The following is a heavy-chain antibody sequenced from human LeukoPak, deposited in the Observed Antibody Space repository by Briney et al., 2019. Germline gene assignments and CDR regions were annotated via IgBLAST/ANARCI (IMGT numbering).Heavy chain of an antibody. CDR2: ISSSSSYT. V-gene: IGHV3-11*05. Sequence: GGSLRLSCAASGXTFSDDHMSWIRQAPGKGLEWVSYISSSSSYTNYADSVKGRFTISRDNAKNSLYLQMNSLRAEDTAVYYCARDQGDEYGSLNDAFDIWGQGTMVTVSS. D-gene: IGHD4/OR15-4a*01. J-gene: IGHJ3*02. CDR1: GXTFSDDH. CDR3: ARDQGDEYGSLNDAFDI.